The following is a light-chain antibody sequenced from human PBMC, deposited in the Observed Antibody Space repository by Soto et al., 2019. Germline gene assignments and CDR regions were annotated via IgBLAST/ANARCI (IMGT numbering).Light chain of an antibody. J-gene: IGKJ5*01. CDR2: DAS. Sequence: EIVLTQSPATLSLSPGERATLSFRASQSVSSYLAWYQQKPGQAPRLLIYDASNRATGIPARFSGSGSGTDFSLTISSLEPEDFAVYYCQQRSNWPITFGLGTRLEI. CDR3: QQRSNWPIT. CDR1: QSVSSY. V-gene: IGKV3-11*01.